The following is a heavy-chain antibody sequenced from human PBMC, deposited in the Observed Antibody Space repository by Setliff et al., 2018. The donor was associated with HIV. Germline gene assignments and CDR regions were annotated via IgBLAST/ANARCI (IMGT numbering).Heavy chain of an antibody. J-gene: IGHJ5*01. CDR1: GGSFNRNDW. CDR3: ARVRLELRQYWFDS. CDR2: INHSGST. V-gene: IGHV4-4*02. D-gene: IGHD1-7*01. Sequence: PSETLSLTCAVSGGSFNRNDWWSWVRQFPGKGLEWIGEINHSGSTNYNPSLKRRVTISVDTSKNQFSLKLNSVTAADTAVYYCARVRLELRQYWFDSWGQGSPVTVSS.